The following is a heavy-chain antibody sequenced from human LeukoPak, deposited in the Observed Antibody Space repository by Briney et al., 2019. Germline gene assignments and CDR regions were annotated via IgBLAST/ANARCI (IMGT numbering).Heavy chain of an antibody. CDR3: ARVPTFRNKYDSSGYTRDDY. J-gene: IGHJ4*02. CDR2: INPNSGGT. V-gene: IGHV1-2*02. D-gene: IGHD3-22*01. CDR1: GYTFTGYY. Sequence: GASVKVSCKASGYTFTGYYMHWVRQAPGQGLEWMGWINPNSGGTNYAQKFQGRVTMTRDTSIGTAYMELSRLRSDDTAVYYCARVPTFRNKYDSSGYTRDDYWGQGTLVTVSS.